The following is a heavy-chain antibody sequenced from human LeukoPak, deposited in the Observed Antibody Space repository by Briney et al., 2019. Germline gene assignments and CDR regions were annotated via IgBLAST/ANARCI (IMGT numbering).Heavy chain of an antibody. CDR3: ARDYCSSTSCYGWFDP. J-gene: IGHJ5*02. Sequence: PSETLSLTCTVSGGSISSGGCYWSWIRQHPGKGLEWIGYIYYSGSTYYNPSLKSRVTISVDTSKNQFSLKLSSVTAADTAVYYCARDYCSSTSCYGWFDPWGQGTLVTVSS. V-gene: IGHV4-31*03. D-gene: IGHD2-2*01. CDR2: IYYSGST. CDR1: GGSISSGGCY.